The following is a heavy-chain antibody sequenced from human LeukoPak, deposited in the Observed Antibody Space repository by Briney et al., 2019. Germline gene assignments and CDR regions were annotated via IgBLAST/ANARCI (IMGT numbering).Heavy chain of an antibody. CDR2: ISAYNGNT. D-gene: IGHD3-22*01. CDR1: GYTFTSYG. J-gene: IGHJ1*01. Sequence: EASVKVSCKASGYTFTSYGISWVRQATGQGLEWMGWISAYNGNTNYAQKLQGRVTMTTDASTSTAYMELRSLRSDDTAVYYCARDHAYYYDSSGYEQYFQHWGQGTLVTVSS. CDR3: ARDHAYYYDSSGYEQYFQH. V-gene: IGHV1-18*01.